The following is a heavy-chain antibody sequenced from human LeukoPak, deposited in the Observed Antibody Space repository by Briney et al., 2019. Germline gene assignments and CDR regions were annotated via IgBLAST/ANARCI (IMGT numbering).Heavy chain of an antibody. CDR1: GYTFTGYY. D-gene: IGHD6-13*01. CDR3: VLAAAGLDWFDP. V-gene: IGHV1-2*02. Sequence: GSSVKVSCKASGYTFTGYYMHWVRQAPGQGLEWMGWINPNSGGTNYAQKFQGRVTMTRDTSISTAYMELSRLRSDDTAVYYCVLAAAGLDWFDPWGQGTLVTVSS. J-gene: IGHJ5*02. CDR2: INPNSGGT.